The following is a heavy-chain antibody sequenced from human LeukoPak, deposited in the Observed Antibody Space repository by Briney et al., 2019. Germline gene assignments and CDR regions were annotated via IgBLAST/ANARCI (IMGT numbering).Heavy chain of an antibody. CDR2: ISGSGGST. J-gene: IGHJ4*02. CDR3: AKDSTSYRYPYYFDY. V-gene: IGHV3-23*01. D-gene: IGHD2-2*01. CDR1: GFTFSSYG. Sequence: GGSLRLSCAASGFTFSSYGMSWVRQAPGKGLEWVSAISGSGGSTYYADSVKGRFTISRDNSKNTLYLQMNSLRAEDTAVYYCAKDSTSYRYPYYFDYWGQGTLVTVSS.